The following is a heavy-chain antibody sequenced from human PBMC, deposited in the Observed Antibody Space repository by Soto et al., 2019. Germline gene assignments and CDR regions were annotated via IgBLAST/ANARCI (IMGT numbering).Heavy chain of an antibody. CDR3: ARARYQLLHPYYYGMDV. J-gene: IGHJ6*02. D-gene: IGHD2-2*01. CDR2: IHYSGST. Sequence: SETLSLTCTVSGGSLSSYYWSWIRQSPGKGLEWIGYIHYSGSTKSNPSLKSRVTISVDTSRNQVSLKLSSVTAADSAVYFCARARYQLLHPYYYGMDVWGQGTTVTVSS. CDR1: GGSLSSYY. V-gene: IGHV4-59*01.